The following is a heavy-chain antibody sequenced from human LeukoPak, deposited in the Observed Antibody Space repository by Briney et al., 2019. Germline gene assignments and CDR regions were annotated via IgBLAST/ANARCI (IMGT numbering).Heavy chain of an antibody. V-gene: IGHV3-48*03. D-gene: IGHD3-10*01. Sequence: GGPLRLSCAASGFTFSSYEMNWVRQAPGKGLEWVSYISSSGSTIYYADSVKGRFTISRDNAKNSLYLQMNSLRAEDTAVYYCARDREWFGDYYYYYMDVWGKGTTVTVSS. CDR1: GFTFSSYE. J-gene: IGHJ6*03. CDR2: ISSSGSTI. CDR3: ARDREWFGDYYYYYMDV.